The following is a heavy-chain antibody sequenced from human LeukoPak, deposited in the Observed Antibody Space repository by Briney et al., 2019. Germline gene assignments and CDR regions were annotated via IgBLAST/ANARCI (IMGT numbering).Heavy chain of an antibody. J-gene: IGHJ6*02. CDR2: INHSGST. D-gene: IGHD3-22*01. Sequence: NPSETLSLTCTVSGGSVSSGSYYWSWIRQPPGKGLEWIGEINHSGSTNYNPSLKSRVTISVDTSKNQFSLKLSSVTAADTAVYCCARGPRYYYDSSGYSRLYGMDVWGQGTTVTVSS. CDR3: ARGPRYYYDSSGYSRLYGMDV. V-gene: IGHV4-61*01. CDR1: GGSVSSGSYY.